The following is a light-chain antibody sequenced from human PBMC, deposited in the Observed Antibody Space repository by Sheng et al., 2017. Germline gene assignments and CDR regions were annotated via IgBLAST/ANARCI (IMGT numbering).Light chain of an antibody. Sequence: DIQMTQSPSTLSASVGDRITITCRASQSISSWLAWYQQKPGKVPKLLIYQAFRLNSGVPSRFSGSGSGTDFTLTISSLQPDDFATYYCQQYNSDSRTFGPRDQ. CDR2: QAF. CDR1: QSISSW. J-gene: IGKJ3*01. CDR3: QQYNSDSRT. V-gene: IGKV1-5*03.